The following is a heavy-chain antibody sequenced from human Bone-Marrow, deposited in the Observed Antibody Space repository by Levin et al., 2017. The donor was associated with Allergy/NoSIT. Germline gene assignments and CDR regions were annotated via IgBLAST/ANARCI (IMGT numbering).Heavy chain of an antibody. D-gene: IGHD3-9*01. Sequence: ASVKVSCKASGYTFTSYGISWVRQAPGQGLEWMGWISAYNGNTNYAQKLQGRVTMTTDTSTSTAYMELRSLRSDDTAVYYCARVTPGYFDWLVYFPGDYWGQGTLVTVSS. CDR2: ISAYNGNT. CDR1: GYTFTSYG. CDR3: ARVTPGYFDWLVYFPGDY. V-gene: IGHV1-18*01. J-gene: IGHJ4*02.